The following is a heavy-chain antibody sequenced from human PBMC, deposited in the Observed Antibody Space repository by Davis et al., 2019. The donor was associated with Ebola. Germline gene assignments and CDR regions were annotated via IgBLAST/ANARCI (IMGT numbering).Heavy chain of an antibody. V-gene: IGHV3-23*01. Sequence: GGPLRLSCVGSGFNFSHYAMGWVRQIPGRGLVCVSVISNLAMKTFHSDSVQGRFIISRDNSKSIVSLQMNNPRADDTAIYHCADPLSSVWGQGTTVTVS. CDR2: ISNLAMKT. CDR1: GFNFSHYA. J-gene: IGHJ6*02. CDR3: ADPLSSV.